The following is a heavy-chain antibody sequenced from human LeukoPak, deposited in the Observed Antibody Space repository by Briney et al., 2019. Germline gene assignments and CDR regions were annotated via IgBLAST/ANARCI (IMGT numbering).Heavy chain of an antibody. CDR3: ARHHIVVVPAAMDWFDP. J-gene: IGHJ5*02. Sequence: SETLSLTCTVSGGSISSSSYYWGWTRQPPGKGLEWLRSIYYSGSTYYNPSLKSRVTIPVDTSNNQLSLKLSSVTAADTAVYYCARHHIVVVPAAMDWFDPWGQGTLVTVSS. D-gene: IGHD2-2*01. CDR1: GGSISSSSYY. CDR2: IYYSGST. V-gene: IGHV4-39*01.